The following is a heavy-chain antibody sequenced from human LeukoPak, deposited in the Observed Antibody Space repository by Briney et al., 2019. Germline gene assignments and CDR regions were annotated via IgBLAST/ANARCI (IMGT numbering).Heavy chain of an antibody. CDR3: ARVATGTTGPAFDI. J-gene: IGHJ3*02. CDR2: IKQDGSEK. V-gene: IGHV3-7*01. CDR1: GFTFSSYW. D-gene: IGHD1-1*01. Sequence: GGSLRLSCAASGFTFSSYWMSWVRQAPGKGLEWVANIKQDGSEKYYVDSVKGRFTISRDNAKNSLYLQMNSLRAEDTAVYYCARVATGTTGPAFDIWGQGTMVTVSS.